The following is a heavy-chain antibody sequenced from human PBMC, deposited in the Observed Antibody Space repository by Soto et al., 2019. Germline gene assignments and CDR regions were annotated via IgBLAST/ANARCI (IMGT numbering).Heavy chain of an antibody. Sequence: ASVKVSCKASGYTFTGYYMHWVRQAPGQGLEWMGWINPNSGGTNYAQKFQGWVTMTRDTSISTAYMELSRLRSDDTAVYYCARDQEPVYGSGSYSSYYGMDVWGQGTTVTVSS. CDR2: INPNSGGT. CDR1: GYTFTGYY. D-gene: IGHD3-10*01. CDR3: ARDQEPVYGSGSYSSYYGMDV. J-gene: IGHJ6*02. V-gene: IGHV1-2*04.